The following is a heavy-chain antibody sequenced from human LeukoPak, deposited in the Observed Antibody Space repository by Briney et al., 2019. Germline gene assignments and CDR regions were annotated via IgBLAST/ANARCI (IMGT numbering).Heavy chain of an antibody. CDR2: IYTSGST. J-gene: IGHJ4*02. CDR1: GGSISSYY. CDR3: ARDQEWELLGFDY. V-gene: IGHV4-4*07. D-gene: IGHD1-26*01. Sequence: PSETLSLTCTVSGGSISSYYWSWFRQPAGKGLEWIGRIYTSGSTNYNPSLKSRVTMSVDTSKNQFSLKLSSVTAADTAVYYCARDQEWELLGFDYWGQGTLVTVSS.